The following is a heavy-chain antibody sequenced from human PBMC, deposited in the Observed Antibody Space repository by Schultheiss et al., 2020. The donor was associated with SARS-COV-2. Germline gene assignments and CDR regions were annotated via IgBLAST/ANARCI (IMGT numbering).Heavy chain of an antibody. Sequence: SVKVSCKASGGTFSSYAISWVRQAPGQGLEWMGGIIPIFGTANYAQKFQGRVTITADESTSTAYMELSSVTAADTAVYYCARDRGAAAGTIDAFDMWGQGTMVTVSS. CDR1: GGTFSSYA. J-gene: IGHJ3*02. CDR3: ARDRGAAAGTIDAFDM. D-gene: IGHD6-13*01. V-gene: IGHV1-69*13. CDR2: IIPIFGTA.